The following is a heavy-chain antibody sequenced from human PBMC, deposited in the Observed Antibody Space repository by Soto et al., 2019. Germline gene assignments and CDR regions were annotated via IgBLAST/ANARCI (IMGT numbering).Heavy chain of an antibody. J-gene: IGHJ5*02. D-gene: IGHD3-16*01. CDR1: GFTFSDYY. CDR3: GRERLVGGVTATGFAP. V-gene: IGHV3-11*05. Sequence: GGSLRLSCAASGFTFSDYYMSWIRQAPGKGLEWVSYISSSSSYTNYADSVKGRFTISRDNAKNSLYLQMNSLRAEDTAVYYWGRERLVGGVTATGFAPGGREPLATVSS. CDR2: ISSSSSYT.